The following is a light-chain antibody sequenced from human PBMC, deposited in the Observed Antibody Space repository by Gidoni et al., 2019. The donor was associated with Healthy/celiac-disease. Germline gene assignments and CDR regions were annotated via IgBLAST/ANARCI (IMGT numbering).Light chain of an antibody. CDR3: QQYNNWPPWT. CDR1: QSVNSN. CDR2: GAS. V-gene: IGKV3-15*01. Sequence: EIVMTQSPATLSVSPGEIATLSCRASQSVNSNLAWYQQKPGQAPRLLIYGASTRATGLPPRSSGSGSGTEFTITISSLQSEDFAVDYCQQYNNWPPWTFGQGTKVEIK. J-gene: IGKJ1*01.